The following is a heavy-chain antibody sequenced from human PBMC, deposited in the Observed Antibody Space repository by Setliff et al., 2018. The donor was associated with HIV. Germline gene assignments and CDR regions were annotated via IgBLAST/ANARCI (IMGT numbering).Heavy chain of an antibody. Sequence: SETLSLTCAVSGYSISSGYYWGWIRQPPGKGLEWIGSIYHSGITYYNSSLKSRVTISVDTSKNQFSLTLNSVTAADTAVYYCARGSRQLTIFGVVFKTNYYFMDVWGKGTAVTVSS. J-gene: IGHJ6*03. V-gene: IGHV4-38-2*01. D-gene: IGHD3-3*01. CDR2: IYHSGIT. CDR3: ARGSRQLTIFGVVFKTNYYFMDV. CDR1: GYSISSGYY.